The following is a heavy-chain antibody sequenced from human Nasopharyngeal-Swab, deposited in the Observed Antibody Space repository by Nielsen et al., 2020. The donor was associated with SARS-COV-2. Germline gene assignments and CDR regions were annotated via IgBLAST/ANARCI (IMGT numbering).Heavy chain of an antibody. CDR3: AREGFTSGHAGTFDI. J-gene: IGHJ3*02. CDR2: IASDGSLYA. CDR1: GFSFRTSR. V-gene: IGHV3-30*04. D-gene: IGHD6-19*01. Sequence: GESLKISCEASGFSFRTSRMHWVRQAPDKGLEWVAVIASDGSLYAQYGDPVKGRFTISRDDSKNTLDLQMNSLRHEDTAVYYCAREGFTSGHAGTFDIRGQGTMVTVSS.